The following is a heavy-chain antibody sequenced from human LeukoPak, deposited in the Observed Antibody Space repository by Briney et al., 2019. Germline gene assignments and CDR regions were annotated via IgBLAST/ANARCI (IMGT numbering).Heavy chain of an antibody. Sequence: ASVKVSCKASGYTFTKYNLHWARQAPGQGLEWMGIIYPTSGSTSYSQKFRDRVFMTRDTSTSTAYMELSSLSSEDAAVYFCARDAVAGTSYFDFWGQGTLVTVSS. CDR1: GYTFTKYN. CDR2: IYPTSGST. D-gene: IGHD6-19*01. V-gene: IGHV1-46*01. J-gene: IGHJ4*02. CDR3: ARDAVAGTSYFDF.